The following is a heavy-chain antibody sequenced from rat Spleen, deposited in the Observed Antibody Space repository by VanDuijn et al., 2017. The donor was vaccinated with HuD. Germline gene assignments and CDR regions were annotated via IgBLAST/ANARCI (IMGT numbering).Heavy chain of an antibody. J-gene: IGHJ4*01. V-gene: IGHV5-29*01. CDR2: ISYDGTRT. Sequence: EVQLVESGGGLVQPGRSLKLSCAASGFTFSDYYMAWVRQAPTKGLGWVATISYDGTRTFYRDSVKGRFTISRDNARSTLYLQMDSLRSEDTATYYCARETTVDVMDAWGQGASVTVSS. CDR1: GFTFSDYY. CDR3: ARETTVDVMDA. D-gene: IGHD1-8*01.